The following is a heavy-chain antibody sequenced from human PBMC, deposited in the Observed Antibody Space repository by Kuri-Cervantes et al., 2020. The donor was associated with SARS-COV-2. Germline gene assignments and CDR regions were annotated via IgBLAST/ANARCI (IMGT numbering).Heavy chain of an antibody. Sequence: GGSLRLSCAASGFTFSSYAMHWVRQAPGKGLEYVSAISSNGGSTYYANSVKGRFTISRDNSKNTLYLQMNSLRAEDTAVYYCAKDYWRSTSCNAFDIWGQGTMVTVSS. CDR3: AKDYWRSTSCNAFDI. CDR1: GFTFSSYA. D-gene: IGHD2-2*01. J-gene: IGHJ3*02. V-gene: IGHV3-64*01. CDR2: ISSNGGST.